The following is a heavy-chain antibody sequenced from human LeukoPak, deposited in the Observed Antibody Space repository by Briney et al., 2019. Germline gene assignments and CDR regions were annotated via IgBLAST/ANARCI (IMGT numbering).Heavy chain of an antibody. CDR2: IYPGDSDT. D-gene: IGHD3-10*01. CDR3: ARGRATMVRVPMGFDY. V-gene: IGHV5-51*01. CDR1: GYSFTSYW. Sequence: GESLKISCKGSGYSFTSYWIGWVRQMPGKGLEWMGIIYPGDSDTRHSPSFQGQVTISADKSISTAYLQWSSLKASDTAMYYCARGRATMVRVPMGFDYWGQGTLVTVSS. J-gene: IGHJ4*02.